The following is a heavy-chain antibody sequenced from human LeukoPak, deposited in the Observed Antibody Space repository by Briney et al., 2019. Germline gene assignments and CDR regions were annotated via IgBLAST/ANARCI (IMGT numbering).Heavy chain of an antibody. V-gene: IGHV3-15*01. CDR3: TTDVYSSGWELDY. D-gene: IGHD6-19*01. CDR2: IKRKTDGGTT. CDR1: GFTFSNAW. J-gene: IGHJ4*02. Sequence: PGGSLRLSCAASGFTFSNAWMSWVRQAPGKGLEWVGRIKRKTDGGTTDYAAPVKGRFTISRDDSKSTLYLQMNSLKTEDTAVYYCTTDVYSSGWELDYWGQGTLVTVSS.